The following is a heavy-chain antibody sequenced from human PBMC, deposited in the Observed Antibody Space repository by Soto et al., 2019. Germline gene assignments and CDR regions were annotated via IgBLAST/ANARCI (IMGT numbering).Heavy chain of an antibody. CDR2: IYYSGIT. J-gene: IGHJ4*02. Sequence: QVQLQESGPGLVKPSETLSLTCTVSGCSVRTYFWTWIRQPPGKGLEWIAYIYYSGITNYNPSFKSRLAISLETSKHQFSMKLNSVTAAETAVYFCARAGIWFGSRLDYWGQGTLVAVSS. CDR1: GCSVRTYF. V-gene: IGHV4-59*02. CDR3: ARAGIWFGSRLDY. D-gene: IGHD3-10*01.